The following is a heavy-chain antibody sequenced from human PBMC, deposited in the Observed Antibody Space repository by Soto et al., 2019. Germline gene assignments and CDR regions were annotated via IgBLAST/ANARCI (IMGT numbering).Heavy chain of an antibody. V-gene: IGHV4-31*03. Sequence: QVQLQESGPGLVKPSQTLSLTCTVSGGSISSAGYYWNWIRQHPETGLEWIGYIYYTGSTYYNPSLQSRVTISVDTSKNQFSLRVSSVTAADTAVYYCARVGAENTPAPSYFDYWGQGTLVTVSS. CDR3: ARVGAENTPAPSYFDY. J-gene: IGHJ4*02. D-gene: IGHD2-2*01. CDR1: GGSISSAGYY. CDR2: IYYTGST.